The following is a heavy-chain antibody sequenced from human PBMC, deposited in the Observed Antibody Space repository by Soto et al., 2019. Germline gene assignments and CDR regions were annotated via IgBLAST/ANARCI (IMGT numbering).Heavy chain of an antibody. V-gene: IGHV3-23*01. Sequence: EVQLLESGGGLVQPGGSLRLSCAASGFTFSSYAMSWVRQAPGKGLEWVSAISGSGGSTYYADSVKGRFTISRDNSKNTLYPQMKRLRADETAVYYCAKCPGSRRGWVGGMDVWGKGTTVTVSS. CDR1: GFTFSSYA. CDR3: AKCPGSRRGWVGGMDV. D-gene: IGHD3-16*01. J-gene: IGHJ6*04. CDR2: ISGSGGST.